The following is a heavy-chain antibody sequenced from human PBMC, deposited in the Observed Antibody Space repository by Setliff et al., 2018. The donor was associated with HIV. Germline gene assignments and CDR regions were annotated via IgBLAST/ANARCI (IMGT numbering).Heavy chain of an antibody. J-gene: IGHJ6*03. D-gene: IGHD3-10*01. V-gene: IGHV4-39*01. CDR3: ARHPRQLFSSDFYFYYYYMDV. CDR2: VSYSGST. CDR1: AGSISSRTYF. Sequence: SETLSLTCTVSAGSISSRTYFWGWIRQPPGKGLEWIGSVSYSGSTHYNPSLKSRVTISADTSKDQFSLKLNSVTAADTAVYYCARHPRQLFSSDFYFYYYYMDVWGKGTTVTVSS.